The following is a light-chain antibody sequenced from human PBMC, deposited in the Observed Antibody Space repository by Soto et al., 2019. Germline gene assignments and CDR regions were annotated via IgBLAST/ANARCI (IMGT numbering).Light chain of an antibody. V-gene: IGKV1-39*01. J-gene: IGKJ1*01. CDR2: AAS. CDR3: QQTYSNPRT. Sequence: DIQMTRSPSSLSASVGDRVTITCRASQSIRTYLNWYQQKPGKAPKFLIYAASTLQSGVPSRFSGSGSGTDFTLTISSLQPEDFATYYCQQTYSNPRTFGQGTKVEIK. CDR1: QSIRTY.